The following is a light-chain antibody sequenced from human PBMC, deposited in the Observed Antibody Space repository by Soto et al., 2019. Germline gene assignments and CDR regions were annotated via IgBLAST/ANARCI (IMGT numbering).Light chain of an antibody. CDR3: ISYRGSDTSHV. Sequence: QSVLTRPASVSGSPGQSITISCTGTSSDIGSYNYVAWYQQFPGKTPKLIIYEVRNRPSGVSFRFSGSKSGNTASLTISGLQAEDEADYYCISYRGSDTSHVFGTGTKVTVL. CDR2: EVR. CDR1: SSDIGSYNY. J-gene: IGLJ1*01. V-gene: IGLV2-14*01.